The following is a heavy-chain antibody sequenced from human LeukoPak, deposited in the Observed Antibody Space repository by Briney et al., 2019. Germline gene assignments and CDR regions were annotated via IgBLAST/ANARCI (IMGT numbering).Heavy chain of an antibody. CDR3: ASIHLRPQ. CDR2: LSMSGTST. D-gene: IGHD1-14*01. V-gene: IGHV3-11*01. J-gene: IGHJ4*02. Sequence: GGTLRLSCAASGFSLSDYYVTWIRQPPGEGLEWVSYLSMSGTSTKYASSVKGRYTFSRDNAKNLVFLDMSPLRADAPAVYYRASIHLRPQWGQKTLVTLSS. CDR1: GFSLSDYY.